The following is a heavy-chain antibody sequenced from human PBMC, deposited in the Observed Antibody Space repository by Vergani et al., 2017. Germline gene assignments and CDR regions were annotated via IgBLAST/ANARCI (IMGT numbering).Heavy chain of an antibody. J-gene: IGHJ5*02. CDR1: GFTFDDYA. V-gene: IGHV3-9*01. CDR2: ISWNSGSI. Sequence: EVQLVESGGGLVQPGRSLRLSCAASGFTFDDYAMHWVRQAPGKGLEWVSGISWNSGSIGYADSVKGRFTISRDNAKNSLYLQMNSLRAEDTALYYCAKAREAGMSGYVRWFDPWGQGTLVTVSS. D-gene: IGHD3-3*01. CDR3: AKAREAGMSGYVRWFDP.